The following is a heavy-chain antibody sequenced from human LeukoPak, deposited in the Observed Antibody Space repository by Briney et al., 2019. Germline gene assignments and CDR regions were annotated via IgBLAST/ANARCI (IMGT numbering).Heavy chain of an antibody. Sequence: TGGSLRLSCAASGFTFSSNWVHWVRQVPGKGLVWVSRISSDGSDTRYADSVKGRFTISRDNAKNTLSLQMNSLRAEDTAVYFCISAVSGRPNWGQGTQVTVSS. CDR3: ISAVSGRPN. CDR2: ISSDGSDT. J-gene: IGHJ4*02. V-gene: IGHV3-74*01. D-gene: IGHD6-25*01. CDR1: GFTFSSNW.